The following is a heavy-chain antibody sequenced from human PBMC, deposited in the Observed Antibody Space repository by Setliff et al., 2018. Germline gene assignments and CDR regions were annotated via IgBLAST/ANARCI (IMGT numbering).Heavy chain of an antibody. Sequence: SETLSLTCTVSGGSISSHYWSWIRQPPGKGLELIGYIYHAGSTYYNPSLESRVTISIDKPNKQFSLELRSLNAADTALYYCARGGGYGSGGSFHNAPFDYWGQGMLVTVSS. V-gene: IGHV4-59*04. J-gene: IGHJ4*02. CDR1: GGSISSHY. CDR3: ARGGGYGSGGSFHNAPFDY. D-gene: IGHD3-10*01. CDR2: IYHAGST.